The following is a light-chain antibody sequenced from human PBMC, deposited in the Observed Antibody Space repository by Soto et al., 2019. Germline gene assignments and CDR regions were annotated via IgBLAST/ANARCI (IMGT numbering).Light chain of an antibody. J-gene: IGLJ1*01. Sequence: LTQPASVSGSPGQSITISCTGTSSDVGGYNSVSWYQQHPGKAPKLMIYDVSNRPSGVSNRFSGSKSGNTASLTISGLQAEDEADYYCSSYTSSSTLVFGTGTKVTVL. CDR2: DVS. V-gene: IGLV2-14*01. CDR3: SSYTSSSTLV. CDR1: SSDVGGYNS.